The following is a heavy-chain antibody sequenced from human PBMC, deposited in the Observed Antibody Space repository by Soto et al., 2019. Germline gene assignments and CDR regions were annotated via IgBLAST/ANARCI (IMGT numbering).Heavy chain of an antibody. J-gene: IGHJ4*02. CDR1: GFTFSSYS. CDR3: AREMGIATTDY. V-gene: IGHV3-48*01. CDR2: ISSSSSTI. Sequence: GGSLRLSCAASGFTFSSYSMNWVRQAPGKGLEWVSYISSSSSTIYYADSVKGRFTISRDNAKNSLYLQMNSLRAEDTAVYYCAREMGIATTDYWGQGTLVTVSS. D-gene: IGHD6-13*01.